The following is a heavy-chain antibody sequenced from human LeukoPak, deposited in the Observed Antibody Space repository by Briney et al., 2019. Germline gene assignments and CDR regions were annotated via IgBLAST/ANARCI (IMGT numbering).Heavy chain of an antibody. D-gene: IGHD1-1*01. Sequence: GGSLRLSCAASGFTFSGYSMNWVRQAPGKGLEYVSGISSNGGSSFYADSVKGRFTISRDNSKNTLYLQMSSLRAEDTAVYYCVKITSVTGGDCWGQGTRLTVSS. V-gene: IGHV3-64D*09. J-gene: IGHJ4*02. CDR2: ISSNGGSS. CDR3: VKITSVTGGDC. CDR1: GFTFSGYS.